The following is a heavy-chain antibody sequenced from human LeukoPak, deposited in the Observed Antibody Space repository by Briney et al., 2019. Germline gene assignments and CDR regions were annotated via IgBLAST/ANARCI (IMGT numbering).Heavy chain of an antibody. J-gene: IGHJ4*02. CDR2: ISYDGGNQ. CDR1: GLTFSSYA. V-gene: IGHV3-30-3*02. CDR3: AKRGFYYDSSHIDY. D-gene: IGHD3-22*01. Sequence: GGSLRLSCAASGLTFSSYALHWVRQAPGKGLEWVALISYDGGNQYYADSVKGRFTISRDNSKNTLYLQMNSLRAEDTAVYYCAKRGFYYDSSHIDYWGQGTLVTVSS.